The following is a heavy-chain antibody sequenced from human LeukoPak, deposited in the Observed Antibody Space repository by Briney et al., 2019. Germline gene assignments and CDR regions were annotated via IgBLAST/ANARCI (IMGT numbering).Heavy chain of an antibody. CDR2: IYTVGTT. Sequence: GGSLRLSCAASGSTVSSNYMSWVRQAPGKGLEWVSVIYTVGTTYYADSVKGRFTISRDNSKNTLYLQMNSLRAEDMAVYYCAKDRMAEGASAFDYWGQGTLVTVSS. CDR3: AKDRMAEGASAFDY. V-gene: IGHV3-66*01. D-gene: IGHD1-26*01. J-gene: IGHJ4*02. CDR1: GSTVSSNY.